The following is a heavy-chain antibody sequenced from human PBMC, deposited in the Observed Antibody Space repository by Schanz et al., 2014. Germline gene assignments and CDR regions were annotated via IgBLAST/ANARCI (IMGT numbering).Heavy chain of an antibody. V-gene: IGHV1-46*03. D-gene: IGHD3-22*01. Sequence: QVQLVQSGTQVKKPGASVKVSCKASGYTLSAYSLHWVRQAPGQGLEWMGIVNPSVRGTHFAREFQGRGTVTSGAYTSTVYMELSGLRTEDTAVYYCSGAFDSSGYYFDYWGQGTLVTVSS. J-gene: IGHJ4*02. CDR3: SGAFDSSGYYFDY. CDR2: VNPSVRGT. CDR1: GYTLSAYS.